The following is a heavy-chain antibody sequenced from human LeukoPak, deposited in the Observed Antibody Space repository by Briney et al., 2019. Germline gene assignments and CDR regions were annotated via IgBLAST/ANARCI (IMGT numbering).Heavy chain of an antibody. D-gene: IGHD6-19*01. CDR1: GYTFTSYA. V-gene: IGHV7-4-1*02. Sequence: ASVTVSCKASGYTFTSYAMNWVRQAPGQGLEWMGWINTNTGNPTYAQGFTGRFVFSLDTSVSTAYLQISSLKAEDTAVYYCAREGQWLSRTYFDYWGQGTLVTVSS. J-gene: IGHJ4*02. CDR2: INTNTGNP. CDR3: AREGQWLSRTYFDY.